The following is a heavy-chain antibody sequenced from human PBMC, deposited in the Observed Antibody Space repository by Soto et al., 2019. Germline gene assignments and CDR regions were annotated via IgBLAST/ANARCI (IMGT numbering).Heavy chain of an antibody. CDR3: AKSGGAMVGEDWFDP. CDR2: ISGSGGST. V-gene: IGHV3-23*01. Sequence: EVQLLESGGGLVQPGGSLRLSCAASGFTFSIYAMSWVRQAPGKGLEWVSAISGSGGSTYYADSVKGRFTISRDNSKNTLYLQMNSLRAEDTAVYYCAKSGGAMVGEDWFDPWGQGTLVTVAA. J-gene: IGHJ5*02. CDR1: GFTFSIYA. D-gene: IGHD3-16*01.